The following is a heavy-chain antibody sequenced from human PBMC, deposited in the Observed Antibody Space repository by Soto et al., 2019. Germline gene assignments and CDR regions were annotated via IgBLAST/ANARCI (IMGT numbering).Heavy chain of an antibody. J-gene: IGHJ4*02. CDR1: GSRFSGTG. CDR3: ARGAVAGIAYYLDY. Sequence: QVQLVESGGGVVQPGKSLRLSCAASGSRFSGTGMHWVRQAPGKGLEWLAVISYDGSNKFHADSVKGRFTISRDNSMNTLYLQLNSLRPEDTAVYYCARGAVAGIAYYLDYWGQGTLVTVSS. V-gene: IGHV3-30*03. CDR2: ISYDGSNK. D-gene: IGHD2-15*01.